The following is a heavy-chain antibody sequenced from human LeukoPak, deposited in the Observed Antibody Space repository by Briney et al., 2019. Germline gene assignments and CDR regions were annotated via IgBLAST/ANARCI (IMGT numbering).Heavy chain of an antibody. D-gene: IGHD1-26*01. CDR1: GYTFTGYY. CDR3: ARSPYSGSYYDEYYYYMDV. V-gene: IGHV1-2*02. Sequence: ASVKVSCKASGYTFTGYYMHWVRQAPGQGLEWMGWINPNSGGTNYAQKFQGRVTMTRDTSISTAYVELSRLRSDDTAVYYCARSPYSGSYYDEYYYYMDVWGKGTTVTVSS. CDR2: INPNSGGT. J-gene: IGHJ6*03.